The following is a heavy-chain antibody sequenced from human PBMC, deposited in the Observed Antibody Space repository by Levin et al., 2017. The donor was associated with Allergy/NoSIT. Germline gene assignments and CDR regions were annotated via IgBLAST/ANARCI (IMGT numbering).Heavy chain of an antibody. CDR1: GFTFSSYW. Sequence: GESLKISCAASGFTFSSYWMSWVRQAPGKGLEWVANIKQDGSEKYYVDSVKGRFTISRDNAKNSLYLQMNSLRAEDTAVYYCARDPSPAMAHGGDYWGQGTLVTVSS. V-gene: IGHV3-7*01. J-gene: IGHJ4*02. D-gene: IGHD5-18*01. CDR2: IKQDGSEK. CDR3: ARDPSPAMAHGGDY.